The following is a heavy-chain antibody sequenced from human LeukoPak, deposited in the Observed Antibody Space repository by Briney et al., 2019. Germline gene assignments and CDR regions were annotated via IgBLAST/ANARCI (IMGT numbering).Heavy chain of an antibody. Sequence: SETLSLTCTVSGGSISSYYWSWIRQPPGKGLEWIGYIYYSGSTNYNPSLKSRVTISVDTSKNQFSLKLSSVTAADTAVYYCARQRLRRVRGATDYFDYWGQGTLVTVSS. D-gene: IGHD3-10*01. V-gene: IGHV4-59*01. CDR1: GGSISSYY. CDR2: IYYSGST. CDR3: ARQRLRRVRGATDYFDY. J-gene: IGHJ4*02.